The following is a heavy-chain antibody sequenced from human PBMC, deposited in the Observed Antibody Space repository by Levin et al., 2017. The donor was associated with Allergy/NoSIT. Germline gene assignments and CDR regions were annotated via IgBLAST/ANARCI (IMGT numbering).Heavy chain of an antibody. J-gene: IGHJ3*02. CDR2: ISYDGSNK. Sequence: GGSLRLSCAASGFTFSSYGMHWVRQAPGKGLEWVAVISYDGSNKYYADSVKGRFTISRDNSKNTLYLQMNSLRAEDTAVYYCAKEQWLVLSAFDIWGQRTMVTVSS. CDR3: AKEQWLVLSAFDI. D-gene: IGHD6-19*01. V-gene: IGHV3-30*18. CDR1: GFTFSSYG.